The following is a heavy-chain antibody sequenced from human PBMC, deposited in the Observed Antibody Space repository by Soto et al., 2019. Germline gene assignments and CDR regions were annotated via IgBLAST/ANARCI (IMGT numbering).Heavy chain of an antibody. J-gene: IGHJ6*02. CDR1: RFAFTYYG. CDR2: MSNDGNNP. Sequence: VGSLRLSCAASRFAFTYYGMHWLRQAPGKGLEWVAVMSNDGNNPFYADSVRGRFSISRDNAQNTLFLQMTSLRPDDTAVYHCARGGSGSRCCYYGMDLWGQGTQVTVSS. D-gene: IGHD3-10*01. V-gene: IGHV3-30*03. CDR3: ARGGSGSRCCYYGMDL.